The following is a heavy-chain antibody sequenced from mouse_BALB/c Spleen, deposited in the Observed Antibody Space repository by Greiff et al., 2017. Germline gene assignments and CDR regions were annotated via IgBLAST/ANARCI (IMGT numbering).Heavy chain of an antibody. J-gene: IGHJ2*01. CDR2: IYPYNGGT. CDR1: GYTFTDYN. Sequence: VQLQQSGPELVKPGASVKISCKASGYTFTDYNMHWVKQSHGKSLEWIGYIYPYNGGTGYNQKFKSKATLTVDNSSSTAYMELRSLTSEDSAVYYCARWLLLRLDYWGQGTTLTVSS. V-gene: IGHV1S29*02. CDR3: ARWLLLRLDY. D-gene: IGHD2-3*01.